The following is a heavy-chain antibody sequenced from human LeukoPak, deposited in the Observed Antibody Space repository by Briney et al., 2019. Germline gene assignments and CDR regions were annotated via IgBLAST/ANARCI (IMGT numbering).Heavy chain of an antibody. CDR3: ASWSPMAAQNYFDY. CDR1: GYSFTSYW. V-gene: IGHV5-51*01. J-gene: IGHJ4*02. CDR2: IYPGDSDT. Sequence: GESLKISCKGSGYSFTSYWIGWVRQMPGKGLEWMGIIYPGDSDTRYSPSFQGQVTISADKSISTAYLQWSSLKASDTAMYYCASWSPMAAQNYFDYWAREPWSPSPQ. D-gene: IGHD5-24*01.